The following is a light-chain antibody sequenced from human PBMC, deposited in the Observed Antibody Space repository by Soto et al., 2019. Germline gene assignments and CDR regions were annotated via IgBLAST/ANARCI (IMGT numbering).Light chain of an antibody. CDR3: LQDINYPWT. CDR2: DAS. Sequence: DIQMTQSPSTLSASVGDRVTITCRASQSINSWLAWYQQKPGKAPQILIYDASTLKSGVPSRFSASGSGTEFTLIISSLQPEDSATYYCLQDINYPWTFGQGTKVDIK. J-gene: IGKJ1*01. V-gene: IGKV1-5*01. CDR1: QSINSW.